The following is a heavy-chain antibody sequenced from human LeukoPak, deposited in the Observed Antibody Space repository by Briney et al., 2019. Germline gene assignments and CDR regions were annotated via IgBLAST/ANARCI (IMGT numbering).Heavy chain of an antibody. D-gene: IGHD2-2*01. CDR3: ARGLVVVPAATTYYYYYYMDV. Sequence: PSETLSLTCTVSGGSLSSYYWSWIRQPPGKGLEWIGEIYHSGSTNYNPSLKSRVTISVDKSKNQFSPKLSSVTAADTAVYYCARGLVVVPAATTYYYYYYMDVWGKGTTVTVSS. CDR1: GGSLSSYY. CDR2: IYHSGST. V-gene: IGHV4-59*12. J-gene: IGHJ6*03.